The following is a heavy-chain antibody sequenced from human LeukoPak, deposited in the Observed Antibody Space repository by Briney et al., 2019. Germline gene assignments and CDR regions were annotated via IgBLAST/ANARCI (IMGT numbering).Heavy chain of an antibody. CDR2: VNESGGT. D-gene: IGHD1-26*01. CDR3: ARGQGATVPQVGKNWLDP. J-gene: IGHJ5*02. Sequence: KASETLSLTCAVYIDSFSNYHWNWIRQTPAKGMEWIGEVNESGGTNISPSLSSRVILSVDTSKNQFSLKLISVTVADTAIYYCARGQGATVPQVGKNWLDPWGQGTRVTVSS. CDR1: IDSFSNYH. V-gene: IGHV4-34*01.